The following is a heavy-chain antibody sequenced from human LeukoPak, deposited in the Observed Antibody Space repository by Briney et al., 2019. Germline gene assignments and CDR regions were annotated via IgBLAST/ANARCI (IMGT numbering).Heavy chain of an antibody. CDR2: INPNSGGT. Sequence: GASVKVSCKASGYTFTGYYMHWVRQAPGQGLEWMGWINPNSGGTNYAQKFQGWVTMTRDTSISTAYMELSSLRSEDTAVYYCARACDLARAEMTTCADYWGQGTLVTVSS. D-gene: IGHD5-24*01. V-gene: IGHV1-2*04. CDR3: ARACDLARAEMTTCADY. CDR1: GYTFTGYY. J-gene: IGHJ4*02.